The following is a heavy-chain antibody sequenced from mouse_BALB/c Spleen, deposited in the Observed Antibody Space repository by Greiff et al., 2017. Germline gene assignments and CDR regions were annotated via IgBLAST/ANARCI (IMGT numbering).Heavy chain of an antibody. CDR1: GFSLTSYG. J-gene: IGHJ2*01. CDR2: IWAGGST. D-gene: IGHD1-1*01. Sequence: VQVVESGPGLVAPSQSLSITCTVSGFSLTSYGVHWVRQPPGKGLEWLGVIWAGGSTNYNSALMSRLSISKDNSKSQVFLKMNSLQTDDTAMYYCARDRDYYGSSYFDYWGQGTTLTVSS. CDR3: ARDRDYYGSSYFDY. V-gene: IGHV2-9*02.